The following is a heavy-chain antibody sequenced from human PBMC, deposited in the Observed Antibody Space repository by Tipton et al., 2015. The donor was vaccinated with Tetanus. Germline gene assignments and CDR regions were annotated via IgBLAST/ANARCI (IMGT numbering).Heavy chain of an antibody. CDR2: IYYSGNT. J-gene: IGHJ4*02. CDR1: GGSISNTDYY. D-gene: IGHD5-12*01. Sequence: TLSLTCTVSGGSISNTDYYWGWIRQPPGKGLEWVGSIYYSGNTYYNPSLKSRVTISVDTSKNQFSLKLSSVTAADTAVYYCARHAGYSGYQLFDYWCQGTLVTVSS. CDR3: ARHAGYSGYQLFDY. V-gene: IGHV4-39*01.